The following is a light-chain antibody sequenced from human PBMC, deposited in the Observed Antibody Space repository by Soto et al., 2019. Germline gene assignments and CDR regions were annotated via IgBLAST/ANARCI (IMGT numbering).Light chain of an antibody. V-gene: IGKV2D-29*01. Sequence: DVVMTQTPLSLSVTPGQPASISCKSSQSLLHTDGKTYLYWYLQKPGHPPQLLIYEVFNRFSGVPDRFSGSGSGTDFTLKISRVEAEDVGTYYCMQTIQSLLTFGGGTKVDIK. CDR3: MQTIQSLLT. J-gene: IGKJ4*01. CDR1: QSLLHTDGKTY. CDR2: EVF.